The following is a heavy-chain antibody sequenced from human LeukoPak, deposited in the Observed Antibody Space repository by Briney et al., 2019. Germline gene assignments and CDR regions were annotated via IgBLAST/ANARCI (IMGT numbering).Heavy chain of an antibody. V-gene: IGHV5-51*01. CDR1: GYSFTSYW. CDR3: ARQSTVSIARRYFDY. D-gene: IGHD4-17*01. J-gene: IGHJ4*02. CDR2: IYPGDSDT. Sequence: GESLKISCKGSGYSFTSYWIGWVRQMPGKGLEWMGIIYPGDSDTRYSPSFQGQVTISADKSISTAYLQWSSLKASDTAMYYCARQSTVSIARRYFDYWGQGTLVTVSS.